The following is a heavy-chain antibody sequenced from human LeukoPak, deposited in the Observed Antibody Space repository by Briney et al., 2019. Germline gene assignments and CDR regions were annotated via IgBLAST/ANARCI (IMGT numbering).Heavy chain of an antibody. V-gene: IGHV4-4*07. D-gene: IGHD3-22*01. CDR3: ARDRSYYSDTGTDY. CDR1: GGSISSYY. CDR2: IHTIGNT. J-gene: IGHJ4*02. Sequence: SETLSLTCTVSGGSISSYYWSWIRQPAGKGLEWIGRIHTIGNTNYSPSLWRRVTISVDTSKNQFSLRPHSVTAADTAVYYCARDRSYYSDTGTDYWGQGALVTVSS.